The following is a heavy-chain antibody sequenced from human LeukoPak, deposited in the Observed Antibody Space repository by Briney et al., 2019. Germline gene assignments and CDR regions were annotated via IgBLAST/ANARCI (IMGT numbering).Heavy chain of an antibody. D-gene: IGHD6-13*01. J-gene: IGHJ6*03. CDR3: ARGRVSSSTWYSTYYYYFYMDV. CDR1: GDSISIYY. CDR2: IDHTGNT. Sequence: PSEALSLTCTVSGDSISIYYWTWIRQPPGKGLEWIGYIDHTGNTNYNPSLNSRVTISRDTSKNDFSLRLTSVTATDTAVYFCARGRVSSSTWYSTYYYYFYMDVWGKGTTVIVSS. V-gene: IGHV4-59*01.